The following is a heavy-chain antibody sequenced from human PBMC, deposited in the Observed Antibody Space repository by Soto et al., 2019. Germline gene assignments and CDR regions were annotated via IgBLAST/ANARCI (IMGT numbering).Heavy chain of an antibody. V-gene: IGHV3-64D*06. J-gene: IGHJ3*02. CDR1: GFTFTSYT. D-gene: IGHD4-17*01. CDR2: ISTNGGST. CDR3: VTGDLLEAFNI. Sequence: EVQLVESGGGLVQPGGSLRLSCSASGFTFTSYTMHWVRQAPGKGLQYVSLISTNGGSTAYADSVKGRFTISRDNFKNTLYLQMSSLRAGDTAVYFCVTGDLLEAFNIWGQGTMVTVSS.